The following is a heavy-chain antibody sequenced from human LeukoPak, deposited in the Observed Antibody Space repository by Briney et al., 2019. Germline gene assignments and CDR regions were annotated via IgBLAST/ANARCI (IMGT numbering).Heavy chain of an antibody. CDR3: ARDTGKSRTGGY. V-gene: IGHV1-18*01. J-gene: IGHJ4*02. CDR2: ISAYNGNT. Sequence: ASVKDSCKASGYTFTSSSICGVRQAPRQGLEWMGWISAYNGNTNYAQKLQGRVTMTTDTSTSTAYMELSSMRPDDTAVYYCARDTGKSRTGGYWGQGTLVTVSS. D-gene: IGHD4-23*01. CDR1: GYTFTSSS.